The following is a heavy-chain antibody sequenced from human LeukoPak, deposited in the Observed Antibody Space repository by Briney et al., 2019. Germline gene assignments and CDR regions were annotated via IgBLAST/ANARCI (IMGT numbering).Heavy chain of an antibody. J-gene: IGHJ5*02. CDR3: ASLRSNWFDP. CDR1: GYGFTSYW. V-gene: IGHV1-2*02. CDR2: INPNSGGT. Sequence: GESLKISCKGSGYGFTSYWIGWVRQAPGQGLEWMGWINPNSGGTNYAQKFQGRVTMTRDTSISTAYMELSRLRSDDTAVYYCASLRSNWFDPWGQGTLVTVSS.